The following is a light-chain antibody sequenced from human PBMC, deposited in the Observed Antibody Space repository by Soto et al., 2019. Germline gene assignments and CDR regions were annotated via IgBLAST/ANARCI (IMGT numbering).Light chain of an antibody. CDR3: QHYYPSSWT. J-gene: IGKJ1*01. CDR1: QTVLHSSNNYNY. Sequence: DILMTQSPDSLAVSLGERATINCKSSQTVLHSSNNYNYLAWYQQRPGQSPKLLIYWAFTREFGVPDRFSGSGCGTGSARVTTILQPEDVAVYYCQHYYPSSWTFSEGTKVDIK. CDR2: WAF. V-gene: IGKV4-1*01.